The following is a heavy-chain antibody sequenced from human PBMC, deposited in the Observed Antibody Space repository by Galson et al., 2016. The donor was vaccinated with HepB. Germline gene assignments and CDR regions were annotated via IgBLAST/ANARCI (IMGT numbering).Heavy chain of an antibody. V-gene: IGHV3-20*04. CDR3: ARGGYCSSTRCQDNYYYYGMDV. Sequence: SLRLSCAASGFTVSHNYMTWVRQAPGKGLEWVSGLNWNGGRTGYVDSVKGRFAISRDNAKNSLYLQMNSLRVEDTARYYCARGGYCSSTRCQDNYYYYGMDVWGQGTTVTVSS. J-gene: IGHJ6*02. D-gene: IGHD2-2*01. CDR1: GFTVSHNY. CDR2: LNWNGGRT.